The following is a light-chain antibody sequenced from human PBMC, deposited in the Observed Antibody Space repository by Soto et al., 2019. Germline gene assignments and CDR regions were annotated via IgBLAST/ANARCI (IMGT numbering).Light chain of an antibody. Sequence: QSALTQPRSVSGSPGQSVTISCTGTSSDVGGYNYVSWYQQHPGKAPKLMIYDVSKRPSGVPDRFSGSKSGNTASLTISGLQAEDEADYYCCHTTVFGTGTKLTV. CDR3: CHTTV. V-gene: IGLV2-11*01. CDR2: DVS. CDR1: SSDVGGYNY. J-gene: IGLJ1*01.